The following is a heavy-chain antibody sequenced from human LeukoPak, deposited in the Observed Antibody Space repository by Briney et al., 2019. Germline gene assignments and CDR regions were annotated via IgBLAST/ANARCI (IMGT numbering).Heavy chain of an antibody. D-gene: IGHD3-22*01. Sequence: GESLKISCKGSGYSFTSYWIGWVRQMPGKGLEWMGIIYPGDSDTRYSPSFQGQVTISADKSISTAYLQWSSLKASDTATYYCARHSGYLYYYHYMDVWGKGTTVTVSS. J-gene: IGHJ6*03. CDR3: ARHSGYLYYYHYMDV. CDR2: IYPGDSDT. CDR1: GYSFTSYW. V-gene: IGHV5-51*01.